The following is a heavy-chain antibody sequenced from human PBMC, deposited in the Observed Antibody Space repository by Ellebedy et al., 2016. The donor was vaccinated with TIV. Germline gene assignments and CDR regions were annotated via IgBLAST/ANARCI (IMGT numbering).Heavy chain of an antibody. J-gene: IGHJ4*02. CDR2: MSSSSSRV. CDR3: ARSPYTGYSDLGFDY. D-gene: IGHD2-2*02. CDR1: GLTFSSYN. Sequence: GESLKISCAASGLTFSSYNMNWVRQAPGKGLEWVSKMSSSSSRVYYADSVKGRFTISRDNAKNSLYLQMNSLRDEDTAVYYCARSPYTGYSDLGFDYWGQGSLVTVSS. V-gene: IGHV3-48*02.